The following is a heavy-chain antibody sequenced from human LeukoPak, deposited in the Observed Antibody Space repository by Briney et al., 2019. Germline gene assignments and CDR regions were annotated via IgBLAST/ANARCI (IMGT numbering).Heavy chain of an antibody. CDR3: ARGSWWELLQAFDY. J-gene: IGHJ4*02. CDR2: MNPNSGNT. Sequence: ASVKVSCKASGYTFTSYDINWVRQATGQGLEWMGWMNPNSGNTGYAQKFQGRVTMTRNTSISTAYMELSSLRSEDTAVYYCARGSWWELLQAFDYWGQGTLVTVSS. D-gene: IGHD1-26*01. CDR1: GYTFTSYD. V-gene: IGHV1-8*01.